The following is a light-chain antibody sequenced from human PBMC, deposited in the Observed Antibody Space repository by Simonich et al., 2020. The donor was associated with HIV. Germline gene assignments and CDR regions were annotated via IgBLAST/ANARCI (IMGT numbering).Light chain of an antibody. CDR3: QQYSNYSRT. V-gene: IGKV1-5*03. CDR2: KAS. CDR1: QSISNW. J-gene: IGKJ1*01. Sequence: DIQMTQSPSTLSASVGDRVPITCRASQSISNWLAWYQQKPGKAPKVLIYKASSLERGVPSRFSGSGSGTEFTLTISSLQPDDFATYFCQQYSNYSRTFGQGTKVDIK.